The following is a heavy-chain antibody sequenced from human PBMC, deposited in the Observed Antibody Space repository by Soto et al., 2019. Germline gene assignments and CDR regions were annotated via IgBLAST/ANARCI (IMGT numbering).Heavy chain of an antibody. CDR3: AKAYAEAKSEKILRYFDRVHTKKPNYYYYMDV. D-gene: IGHD3-9*01. J-gene: IGHJ6*03. V-gene: IGHV3-30*18. CDR2: ISYDGSNK. Sequence: GGSLRLSCAASGFTFSSYGMHWVRQAPGKGLEWVAVISYDGSNKYYADSVKGRFTISRDNSKNTLYLQMNSLRAEDTAVYYCAKAYAEAKSEKILRYFDRVHTKKPNYYYYMDVWGKGTTVTVSS. CDR1: GFTFSSYG.